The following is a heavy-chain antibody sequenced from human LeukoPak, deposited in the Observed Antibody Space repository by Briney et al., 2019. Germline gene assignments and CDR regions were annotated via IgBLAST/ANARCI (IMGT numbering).Heavy chain of an antibody. Sequence: GESLKISCKGSGYSFTTYRIVWVRQMPGKGLEWMGIIYPGDSDTTYSPSFQGQVTISVDQSVSTAYLQWSSLKASDTAMYYCARPGSGTIGIDYWGQGTLVTVSS. D-gene: IGHD3-10*01. CDR1: GYSFTTYR. J-gene: IGHJ4*02. CDR2: IYPGDSDT. CDR3: ARPGSGTIGIDY. V-gene: IGHV5-51*01.